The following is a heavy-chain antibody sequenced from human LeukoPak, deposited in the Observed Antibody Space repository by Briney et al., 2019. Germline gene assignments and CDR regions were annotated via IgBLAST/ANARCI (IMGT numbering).Heavy chain of an antibody. D-gene: IGHD3-10*01. CDR2: IIPIFGTA. V-gene: IGHV1-69*13. CDR3: ARVAVRGPTRLWFGELPRDDYYYYYMDV. J-gene: IGHJ6*03. CDR1: GGTFSSYA. Sequence: SVKVSCNASGGTFSSYAIIWVPQAPGQGREWMGGIIPIFGTANYAHKFQVRVKITADESTSPAYMELRSLRSEDTAVYYCARVAVRGPTRLWFGELPRDDYYYYYMDVWGKGTTVTISS.